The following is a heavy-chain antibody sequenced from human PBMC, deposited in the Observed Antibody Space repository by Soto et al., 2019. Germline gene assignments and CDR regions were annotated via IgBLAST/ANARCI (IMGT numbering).Heavy chain of an antibody. J-gene: IGHJ4*02. V-gene: IGHV1-18*04. CDR3: ASWTFGSGSPTGY. CDR1: GYTFTSYG. D-gene: IGHD3-10*01. Sequence: QVQLVQSGTEVKQPGASVKVSCKASGYTFTSYGLSWVRQAPGQGLEWMGWIGTYYGQTNYAQKFQDRVSMTTDTPTSTAYMELRSLTSADTAVYYCASWTFGSGSPTGYWGQGTLVTVSS. CDR2: IGTYYGQT.